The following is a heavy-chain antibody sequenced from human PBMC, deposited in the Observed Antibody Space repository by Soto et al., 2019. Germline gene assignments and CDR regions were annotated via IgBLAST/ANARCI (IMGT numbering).Heavy chain of an antibody. V-gene: IGHV4-34*01. CDR3: ARGPSITMVRGPPPAARKRFDP. Sequence: QVQLQQWGAGLLKPSETLSLTCAVYGGSFSGYYWSWIRQPPGKGLEWIGEINHSGSTNYNPSLKSRVPISVDTSKNQFSLKLSSVTASDTAVYYCARGPSITMVRGPPPAARKRFDPWGQGTLVTVSS. CDR2: INHSGST. J-gene: IGHJ5*02. D-gene: IGHD3-10*01. CDR1: GGSFSGYY.